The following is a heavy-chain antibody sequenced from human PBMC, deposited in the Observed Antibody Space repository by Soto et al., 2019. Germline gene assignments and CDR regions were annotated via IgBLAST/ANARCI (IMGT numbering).Heavy chain of an antibody. CDR1: GFTFDDYA. CDR3: ARAGYDILTGYGYYYYGMDV. CDR2: ISYDGSNK. J-gene: IGHJ6*02. V-gene: IGHV3-30-3*01. D-gene: IGHD3-9*01. Sequence: GGSLRLSCAASGFTFDDYAMHWVRQAPGKGLEWVAVISYDGSNKYYADSVKGRFTISRDNSKNTLYLQMNSLRAEDTVVYYCARAGYDILTGYGYYYYGMDVWGQGTTVTVSS.